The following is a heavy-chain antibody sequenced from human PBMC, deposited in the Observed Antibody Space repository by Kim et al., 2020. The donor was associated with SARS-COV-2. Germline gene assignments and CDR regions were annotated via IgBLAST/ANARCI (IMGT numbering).Heavy chain of an antibody. Sequence: GESLKISCKGSGYIFTSNWVTWVRQMPGKGLEWVGRIDPSDSYSDYSPSFNGHVTISVDKSITTAYLQWTSLKASDTAIYYCARLDDSIRGREATNINYYAMDVWGQGTTVVVSS. CDR2: IDPSDSYS. V-gene: IGHV5-10-1*01. J-gene: IGHJ6*02. D-gene: IGHD3-22*01. CDR3: ARLDDSIRGREATNINYYAMDV. CDR1: GYIFTSNW.